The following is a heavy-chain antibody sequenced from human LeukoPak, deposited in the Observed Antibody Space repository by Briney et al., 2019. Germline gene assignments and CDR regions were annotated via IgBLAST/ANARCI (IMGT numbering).Heavy chain of an antibody. V-gene: IGHV4-38-2*01. CDR1: GYSISSGYY. CDR3: ARQGGATKFDY. CDR2: IYHSGST. Sequence: SETLSLTCAVSGYSISSGYYWGWIRQPPGKGLERIGSIYHSGSTYYNPSLKSRVTISVDTSKNQFSLKLSSVTAADTAVYYCARQGGATKFDYWGQGTLVTVSS. J-gene: IGHJ4*02. D-gene: IGHD5-12*01.